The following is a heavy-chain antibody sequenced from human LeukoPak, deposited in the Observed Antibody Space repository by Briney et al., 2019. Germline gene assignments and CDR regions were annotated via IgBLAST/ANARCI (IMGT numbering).Heavy chain of an antibody. J-gene: IGHJ5*02. CDR1: GGSISSGDYY. CDR2: IYYSGST. Sequence: PSETLSLTCTVSGGSISSGDYYWSWMRQPPGKGLEWIGYIYYSGSTYYNPSLKSRVTISVDTSKNQFSLKLSSVTAADTAVYYCARGRMLWLEDWFDPWGQGTLVTVSS. V-gene: IGHV4-30-4*01. CDR3: ARGRMLWLEDWFDP. D-gene: IGHD5-18*01.